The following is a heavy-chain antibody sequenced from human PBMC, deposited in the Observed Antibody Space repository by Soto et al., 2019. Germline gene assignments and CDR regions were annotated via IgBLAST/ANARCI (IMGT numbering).Heavy chain of an antibody. D-gene: IGHD3-10*01. J-gene: IGHJ4*02. CDR3: AKDLLHGGSYGSGSYYRLRAPSCFDY. V-gene: IGHV3-23*01. Sequence: GGSLRLSCAASGFTFSSYAMSWVRQAPGKGLEWVSAISGSGGSTYYADSVKGRFTISRDNSKNTLYLQMNSLRAQDTAVYYCAKDLLHGGSYGSGSYYRLRAPSCFDYWGQGTLVTVSS. CDR1: GFTFSSYA. CDR2: ISGSGGST.